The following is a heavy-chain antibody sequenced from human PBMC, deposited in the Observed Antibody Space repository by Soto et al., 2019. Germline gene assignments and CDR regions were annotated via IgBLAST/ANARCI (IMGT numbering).Heavy chain of an antibody. CDR1: GFTFSNYW. CDR2: IKQDGSDK. Sequence: GGSLRLSCAASGFTFSNYWMSWVRQAPWKGLEWVAIIKQDGSDKYYVDSVKGRFTISRDNAKNSLYLQMNSLRTEDAAVYYCARNRDYAFDYWGRGTLVTVSS. D-gene: IGHD4-17*01. J-gene: IGHJ4*02. V-gene: IGHV3-7*01. CDR3: ARNRDYAFDY.